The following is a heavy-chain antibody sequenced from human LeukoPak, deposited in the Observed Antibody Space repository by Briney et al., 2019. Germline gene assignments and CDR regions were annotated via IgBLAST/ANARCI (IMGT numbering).Heavy chain of an antibody. D-gene: IGHD6-19*01. CDR3: ARGALKQWLVPPDGN. CDR1: GFTFSSYA. J-gene: IGHJ4*02. Sequence: QSGRSLRLSCAASGFTFSSYAMHWVRQAPGKGLEWVAVISYDGSNKYYADSVKGRFTISRDNSKNTLYLQMNSLRAEDTAVYYCARGALKQWLVPPDGNWGQGTLVTVSS. CDR2: ISYDGSNK. V-gene: IGHV3-30*04.